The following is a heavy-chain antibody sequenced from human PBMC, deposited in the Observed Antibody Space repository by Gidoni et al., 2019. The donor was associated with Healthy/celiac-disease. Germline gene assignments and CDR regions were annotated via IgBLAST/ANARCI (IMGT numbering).Heavy chain of an antibody. Sequence: QVQLVESGGGVVQPGRSLSLSCAASGFTFSSYGMHWVLQAPGKGLEWVAVISYDGSNKYYADSVKGRFTISRDNSKNTLYLQMNSLRAEDTAVYYCAKENGDYYYGSHFDYWGQGTLVTVSS. CDR2: ISYDGSNK. CDR1: GFTFSSYG. J-gene: IGHJ4*02. D-gene: IGHD4-17*01. V-gene: IGHV3-30*18. CDR3: AKENGDYYYGSHFDY.